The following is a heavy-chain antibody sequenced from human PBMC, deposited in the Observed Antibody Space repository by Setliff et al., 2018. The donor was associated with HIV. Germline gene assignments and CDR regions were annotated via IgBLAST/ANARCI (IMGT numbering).Heavy chain of an antibody. D-gene: IGHD3-22*01. CDR2: IYHSGGT. Sequence: SETLSLTCAVSGYSISSGYYWGWIRQPPEKGLQWIGSIYHSGGTYYNPSLKSRVTMSVDTSKNQFSLKLTSVTAADTAVYYCARDFVHLTNYYDSDRYVYWGQGTLVTVSS. CDR1: GYSISSGYY. CDR3: ARDFVHLTNYYDSDRYVY. J-gene: IGHJ4*02. V-gene: IGHV4-38-2*02.